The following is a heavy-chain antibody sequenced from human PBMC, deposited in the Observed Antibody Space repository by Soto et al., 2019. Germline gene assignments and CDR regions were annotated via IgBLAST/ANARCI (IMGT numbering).Heavy chain of an antibody. CDR2: SYDSGST. D-gene: IGHD2-15*01. CDR1: GGSISSGGYY. CDR3: ARSDSQDDYFDY. J-gene: IGHJ4*02. Sequence: SETLSLTCTVSGGSISSGGYYWSWIRQHPGKGLEWIGESYDSGSTYYNPSLKRRVTISVDTSKNQFSLKLSSVTAAATAVYYCARSDSQDDYFDYWGQGTLVTVSS. V-gene: IGHV4-31*03.